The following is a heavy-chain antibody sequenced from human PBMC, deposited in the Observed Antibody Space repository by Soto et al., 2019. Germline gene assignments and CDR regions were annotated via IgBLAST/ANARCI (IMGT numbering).Heavy chain of an antibody. V-gene: IGHV3-30*18. Sequence: LRLSCAASGFTFSIYGMHWVRQPPRKVLEGVAFISDDGNNEFYADSVRGRFTISRDNSNNTLFLQMNSLRAEDTAVYYFEKDRIELWLQRYLDLWGRGTLVTVSS. CDR3: EKDRIELWLQRYLDL. CDR2: ISDDGNNE. D-gene: IGHD5-18*01. CDR1: GFTFSIYG. J-gene: IGHJ2*01.